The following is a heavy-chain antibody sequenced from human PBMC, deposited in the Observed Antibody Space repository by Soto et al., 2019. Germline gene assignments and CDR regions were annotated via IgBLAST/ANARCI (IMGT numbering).Heavy chain of an antibody. CDR1: GGTFSSLA. Sequence: QVQLVQSGAEVKNPGSSVKVSCKASGGTFSSLAISWVRQAPGQGLEWMGGLVPVFGTANYAQKFQDRVTITADKSTSTSYMELSSLRSEDTAVYYCARSPGVFDYWGQGTLVTVSS. D-gene: IGHD3-10*01. CDR3: ARSPGVFDY. V-gene: IGHV1-69*06. CDR2: LVPVFGTA. J-gene: IGHJ4*02.